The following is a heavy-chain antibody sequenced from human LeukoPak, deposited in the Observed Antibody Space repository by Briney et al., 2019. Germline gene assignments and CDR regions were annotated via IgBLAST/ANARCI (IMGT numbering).Heavy chain of an antibody. D-gene: IGHD2-15*01. V-gene: IGHV5-51*01. J-gene: IGHJ4*02. CDR1: GYSLNSYW. CDR3: ARAYYCGGGSCKLEY. Sequence: GESLKISRQGSGYSLNSYWIAWVRQMPGKGLEWMGIIYPGDSDTRYSPSFRGQITISIHKSINTSHLRWSSLKASDTAMYYCARAYYCGGGSCKLEYWGQGTLVTVSP. CDR2: IYPGDSDT.